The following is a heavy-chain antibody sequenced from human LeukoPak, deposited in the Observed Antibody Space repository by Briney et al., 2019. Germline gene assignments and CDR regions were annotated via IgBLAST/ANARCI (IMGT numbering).Heavy chain of an antibody. D-gene: IGHD6-13*01. CDR1: GGSFSGYY. Sequence: SETLSLTCAVYGGSFSGYYWSWLRQPPGKGLEWIGEINHSGSTNYNPSLKSRVTISVDTSKNKFSLKLSSVTAADTAVYYGARKGGGQLVNTRRWFDPWGQGTLVTVSS. V-gene: IGHV4-34*01. CDR2: INHSGST. J-gene: IGHJ5*02. CDR3: ARKGGGQLVNTRRWFDP.